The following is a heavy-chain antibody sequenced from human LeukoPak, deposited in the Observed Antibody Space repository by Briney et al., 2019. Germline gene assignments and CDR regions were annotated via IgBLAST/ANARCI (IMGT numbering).Heavy chain of an antibody. CDR2: IWYDGSNK. J-gene: IGHJ4*02. CDR3: AGNYGPYYFHY. CDR1: GFTFSNYG. Sequence: PGGSLRLSCAASGFTFSNYGMHWVRQAPGKGLEWVAVIWYDGSNKYYADPVKGRFTISRDNSKNTLYLQMNSLRAEDTAVYYCAGNYGPYYFHYWGQGTLVTVSS. D-gene: IGHD3-10*01. V-gene: IGHV3-33*01.